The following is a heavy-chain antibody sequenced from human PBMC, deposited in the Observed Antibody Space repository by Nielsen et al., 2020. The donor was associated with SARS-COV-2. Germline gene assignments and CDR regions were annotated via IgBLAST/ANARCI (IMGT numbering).Heavy chain of an antibody. CDR2: ISWNSGSI. D-gene: IGHD7-27*01. V-gene: IGHV3-9*01. CDR1: GFTFDDYA. J-gene: IGHJ3*02. CDR3: AKALKLGNFAFDI. Sequence: SLKISCAASGFTFDDYAMHWVRQAPGKGLEWVSGISWNSGSIGYADSVKGRFTISRDNAKNSLYLQMNSLGAEDTALYYCAKALKLGNFAFDIWGQGTMVTVSS.